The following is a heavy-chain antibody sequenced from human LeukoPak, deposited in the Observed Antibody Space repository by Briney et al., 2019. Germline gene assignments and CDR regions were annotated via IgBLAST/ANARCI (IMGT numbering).Heavy chain of an antibody. J-gene: IGHJ3*02. CDR3: ASAIYSSSWYSTIRAFDI. V-gene: IGHV3-21*01. Sequence: PGGSLRLSCAASGFTFSSYSMNWVRQAPGKGLEWVSSISSSSYIYYADSVKGRFTISRDNAKNSLYLQMNSLRAEDTAVYYCASAIYSSSWYSTIRAFDIWGQGTMVTVSS. D-gene: IGHD6-13*01. CDR2: ISSSSYI. CDR1: GFTFSSYS.